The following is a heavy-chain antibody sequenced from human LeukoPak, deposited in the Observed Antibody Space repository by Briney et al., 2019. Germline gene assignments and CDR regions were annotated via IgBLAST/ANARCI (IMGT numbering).Heavy chain of an antibody. D-gene: IGHD3-3*01. Sequence: GGSLRLSCAPSGFTFSRHGMHWVRQAPGKGLEWVAIISNDGSRKYYAHSVEGRFTISRDNSKNTLYLQKDSLRAEDTAVYYCARDRAWNYFDYWGQGTLVTVSS. J-gene: IGHJ4*02. V-gene: IGHV3-30*03. CDR1: GFTFSRHG. CDR2: ISNDGSRK. CDR3: ARDRAWNYFDY.